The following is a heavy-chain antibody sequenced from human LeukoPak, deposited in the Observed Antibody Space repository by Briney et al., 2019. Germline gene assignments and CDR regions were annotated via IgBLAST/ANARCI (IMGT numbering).Heavy chain of an antibody. V-gene: IGHV4-34*01. J-gene: IGHJ4*02. CDR3: ARHPRYYYDSSGYQMRLIFDY. CDR1: GGSFSGYY. Sequence: SETLSLTCAVYGGSFSGYYWSWIRQPPGKGLEWIEEINHSGSTNYNPSLKSRVTISVDTSKNQFSLKLSSVTAADTAVYYCARHPRYYYDSSGYQMRLIFDYWGQGTLVTVSS. CDR2: INHSGST. D-gene: IGHD3-22*01.